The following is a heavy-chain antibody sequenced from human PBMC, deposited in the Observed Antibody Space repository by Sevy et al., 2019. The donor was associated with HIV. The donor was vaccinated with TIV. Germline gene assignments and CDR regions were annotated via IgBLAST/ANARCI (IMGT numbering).Heavy chain of an antibody. CDR2: IYYSGST. CDR1: GGSISSYY. CDR3: ARGGRGFGELFHYYYYYMDV. V-gene: IGHV4-59*01. J-gene: IGHJ6*03. Sequence: SESLSLTCTVSGGSISSYYWSWIRQPPGKGLEWIGYIYYSGSTNYNPSLKSRVTISVDTSKNQFSLKLSSVTAADTAVYYCARGGRGFGELFHYYYYYMDVWGKGTTVTVSS. D-gene: IGHD3-10*01.